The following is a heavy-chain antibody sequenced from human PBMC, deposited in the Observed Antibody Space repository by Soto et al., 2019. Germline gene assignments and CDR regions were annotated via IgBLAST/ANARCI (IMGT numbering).Heavy chain of an antibody. CDR3: AKYLYSSGWYTYFDP. V-gene: IGHV3-30*18. CDR1: GFPFSTTG. J-gene: IGHJ5*02. CDR2: ISHDGGAK. Sequence: QVQLVESGGGVVQPGRSLRLSCAASGFPFSTTGMHWVRQAPGKGLEWVAMISHDGGAKYYADSVKGRFTISRDDSKNTLNLQMNSLRPEDTAVYYCAKYLYSSGWYTYFDPWGQGTLVTVSS. D-gene: IGHD6-19*01.